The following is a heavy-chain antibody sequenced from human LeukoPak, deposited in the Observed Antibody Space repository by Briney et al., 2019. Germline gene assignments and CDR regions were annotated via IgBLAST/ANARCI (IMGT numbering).Heavy chain of an antibody. J-gene: IGHJ4*02. V-gene: IGHV1-3*01. CDR2: INAGNGNT. D-gene: IGHD6-13*01. Sequence: AASVKVPCKASGGTFTSYAMHWVRQAPGQRLEWMGWINAGNGNTKYSQKFQGRVTITRDTSASTAYMELSSLRSEDTAVYYCATYSLVLGSALRYWGQGTLVTVSS. CDR1: GGTFTSYA. CDR3: ATYSLVLGSALRY.